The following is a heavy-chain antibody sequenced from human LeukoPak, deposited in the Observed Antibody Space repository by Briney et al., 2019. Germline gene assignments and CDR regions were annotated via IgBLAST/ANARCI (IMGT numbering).Heavy chain of an antibody. J-gene: IGHJ3*02. CDR3: ARGASSTDAFDI. Sequence: SVKVSCKASGGTFSSYAISWVRQAPGQGLEWMGRIIPIFGTANYAQKFQGRVTITTDESTSTAYMELSSLRSEDTAVYYCARGASSTDAFDIWGQGTMVTVSS. CDR2: IIPIFGTA. V-gene: IGHV1-69*05. CDR1: GGTFSSYA. D-gene: IGHD2-2*01.